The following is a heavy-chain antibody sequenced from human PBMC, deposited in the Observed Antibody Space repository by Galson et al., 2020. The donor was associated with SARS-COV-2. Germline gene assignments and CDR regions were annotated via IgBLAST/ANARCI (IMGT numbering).Heavy chain of an antibody. Sequence: GGSLRLSCAASGFTFSSYGMHWVRQAPGKGLEWVAVISYDGSNKYYADSVKGRFTISRDNSKNTLYLQMNSLRAEDTAVYYCAKDWSGSIAAAGYYFDYWGQGTLVTVSS. D-gene: IGHD6-13*01. CDR2: ISYDGSNK. CDR1: GFTFSSYG. V-gene: IGHV3-30*18. CDR3: AKDWSGSIAAAGYYFDY. J-gene: IGHJ4*02.